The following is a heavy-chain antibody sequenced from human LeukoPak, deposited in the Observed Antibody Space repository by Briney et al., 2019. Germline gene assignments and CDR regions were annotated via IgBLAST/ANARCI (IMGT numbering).Heavy chain of an antibody. CDR2: TDGSNT. Sequence: GGSLRLSCAAPGFTFTIYAIHWVRQAPGKGLEWVAVTDGSNTFYADSVKGRFSLSSDNSKNTLYLQMNSLRAEDTAVYYCAKDLIAGPPDYFDYWGQGTLVTVSS. V-gene: IGHV3-30-3*01. J-gene: IGHJ4*02. CDR1: GFTFTIYA. D-gene: IGHD1-14*01. CDR3: AKDLIAGPPDYFDY.